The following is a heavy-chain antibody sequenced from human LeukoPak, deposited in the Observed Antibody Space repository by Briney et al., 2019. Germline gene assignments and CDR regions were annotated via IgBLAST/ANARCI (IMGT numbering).Heavy chain of an antibody. CDR3: ARPGMGSDFDY. CDR2: IYSGGIT. J-gene: IGHJ4*02. Sequence: GRSLRLSCAASGFTFSSYAMHWVRQAPGKGLEWVSLIYSGGITYYADSVKGRFTISRDNSKNTVYLQMSSVRAEDTAVYYCARPGMGSDFDYWGQGTLVTVSS. CDR1: GFTFSSYA. D-gene: IGHD6-13*01. V-gene: IGHV3-53*01.